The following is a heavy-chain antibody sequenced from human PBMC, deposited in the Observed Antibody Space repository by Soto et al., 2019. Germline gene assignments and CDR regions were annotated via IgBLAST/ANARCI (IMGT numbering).Heavy chain of an antibody. CDR1: GYTFTSYG. CDR2: ISAYNGNT. D-gene: IGHD3-3*01. V-gene: IGHV1-18*04. Sequence: GASVKVSCKASGYTFTSYGISWVRQAPGQGLEWMGWISAYNGNTNYAQKLQGRVTMTTDTSTSTAYMELRSLRSDDTAVYYCARDLPARFFGVVLGGYYYYGMDVWGQGTTVTVSS. CDR3: ARDLPARFFGVVLGGYYYYGMDV. J-gene: IGHJ6*02.